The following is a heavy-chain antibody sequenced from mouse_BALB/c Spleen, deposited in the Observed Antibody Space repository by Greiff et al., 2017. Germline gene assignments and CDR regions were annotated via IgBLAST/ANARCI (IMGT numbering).Heavy chain of an antibody. CDR2: ISYSGST. D-gene: IGHD4-1*01. Sequence: DVKLQESGPGLVKPSQSLSLTCTVTGYSITSDYAWNWIRQYPGNKLEWMGYISYSGSTSYNPSLKSRISITRDTSKNQFFLQLNSVTTEDTATYYCATGTTFAYWGQGTLVTVSA. J-gene: IGHJ3*01. CDR1: GYSITSDYA. CDR3: ATGTTFAY. V-gene: IGHV3-2*02.